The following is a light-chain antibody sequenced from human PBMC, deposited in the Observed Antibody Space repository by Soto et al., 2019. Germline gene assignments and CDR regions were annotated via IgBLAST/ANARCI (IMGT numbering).Light chain of an antibody. CDR2: QAS. J-gene: IGKJ2*01. CDR3: QQYKSFST. V-gene: IGKV1-5*03. Sequence: DIQMTQSPSTLSASVGDRVTITCRASQSISNWLAWYQQKPGKAPRFLISQASTVESGVPSRFSGSGFGAEFTLTISNLPPDDFATYYGQQYKSFSTFGQGTKLE. CDR1: QSISNW.